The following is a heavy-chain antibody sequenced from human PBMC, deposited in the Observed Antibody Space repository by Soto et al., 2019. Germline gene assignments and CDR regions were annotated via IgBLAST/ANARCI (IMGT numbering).Heavy chain of an antibody. V-gene: IGHV3-30-3*01. Sequence: FSSYAMHWVRQAPGKGLEWVAVISYDGSNKYYADSVKGRFTISRDNSKNTLYLQMNSLRAEDTAVCYCARDPKGEGSGSSVGPRRYYYYGMDVWGQGTTVTVSS. D-gene: IGHD3-10*01. CDR3: ARDPKGEGSGSSVGPRRYYYYGMDV. CDR1: FSSYA. CDR2: ISYDGSNK. J-gene: IGHJ6*02.